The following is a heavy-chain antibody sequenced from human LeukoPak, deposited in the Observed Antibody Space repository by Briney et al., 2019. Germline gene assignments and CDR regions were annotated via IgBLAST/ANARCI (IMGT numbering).Heavy chain of an antibody. D-gene: IGHD2-2*01. CDR1: GFTFSSYG. V-gene: IGHV3-30*02. CDR3: AKAPRGVGVVVPVLYMDV. J-gene: IGHJ6*03. CDR2: IRYDGSNK. Sequence: PGGSLRLSCAASGFTFSSYGMHWVRQAPGKGLEWVAFIRYDGSNKYYADSVKGRFTISRDNSKNTLYLQMNSLRAEDTAVYYCAKAPRGVGVVVPVLYMDVCGTRTTVTASS.